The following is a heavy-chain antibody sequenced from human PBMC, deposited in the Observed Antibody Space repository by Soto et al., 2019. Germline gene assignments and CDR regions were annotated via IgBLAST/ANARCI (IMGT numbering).Heavy chain of an antibody. CDR1: GFRFSNYA. Sequence: GGSLRLSCSASGFRFSNYAIHWVRQAPGKGLEYVSAISNNASDTYYADSVKGRFTISRDNSKNTVYLQMSSLKPEDTALYYCAKEVGPCSAWSYYFDNWGQGTPVTVSS. D-gene: IGHD2-15*01. CDR2: ISNNASDT. V-gene: IGHV3-64D*06. CDR3: AKEVGPCSAWSYYFDN. J-gene: IGHJ4*02.